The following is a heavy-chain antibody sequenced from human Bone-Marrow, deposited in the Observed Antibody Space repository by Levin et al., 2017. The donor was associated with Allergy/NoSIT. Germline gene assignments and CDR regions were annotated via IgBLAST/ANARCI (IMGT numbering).Heavy chain of an antibody. D-gene: IGHD5-24*01. CDR2: IYYSGST. CDR1: GGSIRTGGYH. Sequence: SQTLSLTCNLSGGSIRTGGYHWSWVRQHPGKGLEWIGYIYYSGSTYYNPSLQSRLTISIDPSQNLFSLRLTSVSAADTAVYDCAREDGYVVDHWGQRTRVTVAS. V-gene: IGHV4-31*03. J-gene: IGHJ4*02. CDR3: AREDGYVVDH.